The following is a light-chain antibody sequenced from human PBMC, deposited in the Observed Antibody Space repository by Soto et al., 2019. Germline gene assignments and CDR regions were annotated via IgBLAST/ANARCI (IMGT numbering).Light chain of an antibody. CDR2: DAS. V-gene: IGKV3-11*01. CDR1: QSVGSL. CDR3: RQRSNWPGCT. Sequence: EIVLTQSPGTLSLSPGERATLSCRASQSVGSLLAWYQQKPGQAPRLLIYDASNRATAIPARFSGSGSGTDFTLTISSLEPEDFAVYYCRQRSNWPGCTFGQGTKLEI. J-gene: IGKJ2*02.